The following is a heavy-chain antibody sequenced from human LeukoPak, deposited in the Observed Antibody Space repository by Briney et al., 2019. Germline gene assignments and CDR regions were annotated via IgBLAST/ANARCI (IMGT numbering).Heavy chain of an antibody. J-gene: IGHJ4*02. CDR2: VNPNSGGT. V-gene: IGHV1-2*02. D-gene: IGHD2-21*01. CDR1: GYTFTGYY. Sequence: ASVKVSCKASGYTFTGYYVHWVRQAPGQGLEWMGWVNPNSGGTNYAQKFQGRVTMTRDTSISTAYMELSRLRSDDTAVYYCGSVEAYDKGFGYWGQGTLVTVST. CDR3: GSVEAYDKGFGY.